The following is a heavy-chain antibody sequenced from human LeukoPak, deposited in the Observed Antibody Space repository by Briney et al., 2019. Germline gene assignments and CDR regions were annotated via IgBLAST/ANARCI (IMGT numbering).Heavy chain of an antibody. J-gene: IGHJ6*02. D-gene: IGHD2-15*01. V-gene: IGHV1-69*04. CDR2: IIPILGIA. CDR3: ARDNPKPLHLTTYVDYYYYGMDV. CDR1: GGTFSSYA. Sequence: SVKVSCKATGGTFSSYAISWVRQARGQGLEWMGRIIPILGIANYAQKFQGRVTITADKSTSTAYMELSSLRSEDTAVYYCARDNPKPLHLTTYVDYYYYGMDVWGQGTTVTVSS.